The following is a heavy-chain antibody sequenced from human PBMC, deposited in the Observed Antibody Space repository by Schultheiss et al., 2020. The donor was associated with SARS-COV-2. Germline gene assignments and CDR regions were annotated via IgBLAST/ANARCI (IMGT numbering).Heavy chain of an antibody. V-gene: IGHV3-74*01. D-gene: IGHD5-24*01. Sequence: GGSLRLSCAASGFTFISYWMHWVRQVPGKGLVWVSRINSDATSTNYADSVKGRFTISRDNAKNTLYLQMNSLRAEDTAVYYCAREPADMAIHIDYWGQGTLVTVSS. CDR3: AREPADMAIHIDY. J-gene: IGHJ4*02. CDR1: GFTFISYW. CDR2: INSDATST.